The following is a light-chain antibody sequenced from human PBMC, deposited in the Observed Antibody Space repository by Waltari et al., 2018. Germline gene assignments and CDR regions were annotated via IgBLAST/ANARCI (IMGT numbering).Light chain of an antibody. CDR3: QQYNDWPRT. CDR2: AAS. V-gene: IGKV3-15*01. Sequence: EVVLTQSPATLSVSPGESATLSCRASQYVNIHLDWYQQKPGQAPRLLIYAASTRATGVPARFSGSGSGTEFTLTISSLQSEDFAVYYCQQYNDWPRTFGLGTKVEIK. CDR1: QYVNIH. J-gene: IGKJ1*01.